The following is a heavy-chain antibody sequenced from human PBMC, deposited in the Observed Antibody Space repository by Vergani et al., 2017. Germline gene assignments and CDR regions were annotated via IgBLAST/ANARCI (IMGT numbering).Heavy chain of an antibody. CDR1: GGSISSGDYY. CDR3: ARAQRITMIVVVESSGYYFDY. CDR2: IYYSGST. V-gene: IGHV4-30-4*01. D-gene: IGHD3-22*01. Sequence: QVQLQESGPGLEKPSQTLSLTCTVSGGSISSGDYYWSWIRQPPGKGLEWIGYIYYSGSTYYNPSLKSRVTISVDTSKNQFSLKLSSVTAADTAVYYCARAQRITMIVVVESSGYYFDYWGQGTLVTVSS. J-gene: IGHJ4*02.